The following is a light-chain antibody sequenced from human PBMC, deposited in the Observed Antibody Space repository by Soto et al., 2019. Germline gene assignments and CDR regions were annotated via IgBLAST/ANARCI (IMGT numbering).Light chain of an antibody. CDR1: QSVSSN. CDR2: GAS. V-gene: IGKV3-15*01. Sequence: EVVVTQSPATLSVSPGERATISCRPSQSVSSNLAWYQQKPGQAPRLLIYGASTRAAGIPARFSGSGSGTEFTLTISILQSEDFAAYYCHQYDNWPKTFGQGTRLEIK. CDR3: HQYDNWPKT. J-gene: IGKJ5*01.